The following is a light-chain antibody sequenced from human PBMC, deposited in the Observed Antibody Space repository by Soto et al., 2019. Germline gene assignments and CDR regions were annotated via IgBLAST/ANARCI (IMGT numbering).Light chain of an antibody. CDR2: EVS. CDR3: SSYAGSNNFVV. J-gene: IGLJ2*01. CDR1: SSDVGGYNY. Sequence: QSALTQPPSASGSPGQSVTISCTGTSSDVGGYNYVSWYQQHPGKAPKVMIFEVSKRPSGVPDRFCGSKSGNTASLTVSGLQAEDEAYYYCSSYAGSNNFVVFGGGTQLTVL. V-gene: IGLV2-8*01.